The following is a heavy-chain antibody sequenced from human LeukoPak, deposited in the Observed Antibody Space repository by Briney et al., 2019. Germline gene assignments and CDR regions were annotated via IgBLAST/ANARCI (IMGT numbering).Heavy chain of an antibody. V-gene: IGHV4-39*01. J-gene: IGHJ4*02. D-gene: IGHD6-19*01. Sequence: PSETLSLTCTVSGGSISSSSYYWGWIRQPPGKGLEWIGSIYYSGSTYYNPSLKSRVTISVDTSKNQFSLKLSSVTAADTAVYYCARSNQSGYSSGWYILYWGQGTLVTVSS. CDR3: ARSNQSGYSSGWYILY. CDR2: IYYSGST. CDR1: GGSISSSSYY.